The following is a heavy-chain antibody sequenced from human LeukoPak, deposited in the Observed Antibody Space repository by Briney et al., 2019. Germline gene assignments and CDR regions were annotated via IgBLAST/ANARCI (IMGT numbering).Heavy chain of an antibody. Sequence: GGSLRLSCAASGFTFSNHGMNWVRQAPGKGLEWVSGISPSGDITYYADSVKGRFTISRDNSKNTPYLEVISLTAEDTAVYYCAKDDAWLRFGEWSQGTLVTVSS. CDR1: GFTFSNHG. D-gene: IGHD3-10*01. CDR2: ISPSGDIT. V-gene: IGHV3-23*01. CDR3: AKDDAWLRFGE. J-gene: IGHJ4*02.